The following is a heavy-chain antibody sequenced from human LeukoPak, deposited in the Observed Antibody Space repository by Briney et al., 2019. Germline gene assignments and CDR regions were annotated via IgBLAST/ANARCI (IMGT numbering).Heavy chain of an antibody. CDR2: IIPILRIA. D-gene: IGHD3-22*01. CDR3: ARGRSSGYYAFDI. V-gene: IGHV1-69*04. CDR1: GGTFSSYA. J-gene: IGHJ3*02. Sequence: ASVKVSCKASGGTFSSYAISWVRQAPGQGLEWMGRIIPILRIANYAQKFQGRVTITADKSTSTAYMELSSLRSEDTAVYYCARGRSSGYYAFDIWGQGTMVTVSS.